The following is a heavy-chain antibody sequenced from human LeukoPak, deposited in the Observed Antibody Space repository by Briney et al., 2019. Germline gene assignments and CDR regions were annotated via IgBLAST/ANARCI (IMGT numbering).Heavy chain of an antibody. D-gene: IGHD3-10*01. V-gene: IGHV4-61*01. Sequence: SETLSLTCTVSGGSVNSGSYYWNWLRQPPGKGLEWIGYMSYSRSTNYNPSVKSRVTISVDTSKNQFSLKLSSVTDADTAVYYCARESPYYGSGSRDNWFDHWGQGTLVTVSS. CDR1: GGSVNSGSYY. CDR3: ARESPYYGSGSRDNWFDH. J-gene: IGHJ5*02. CDR2: MSYSRST.